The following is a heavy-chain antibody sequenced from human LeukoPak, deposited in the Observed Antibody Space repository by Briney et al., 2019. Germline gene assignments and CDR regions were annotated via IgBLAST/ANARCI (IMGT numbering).Heavy chain of an antibody. J-gene: IGHJ4*02. CDR3: ARRLGTYNPYFDS. V-gene: IGHV4-39*01. Sequence: PSETLSLTCTVSGGSISSTAYYWVWIRQPPGKGLEWIGTIFYSGTTYYNPSLKSRLTISVDTSKHQFSLRLNSVTAADTAIYYCARRLGTYNPYFDSWGQGTLVTVSS. D-gene: IGHD1-14*01. CDR2: IFYSGTT. CDR1: GGSISSTAYY.